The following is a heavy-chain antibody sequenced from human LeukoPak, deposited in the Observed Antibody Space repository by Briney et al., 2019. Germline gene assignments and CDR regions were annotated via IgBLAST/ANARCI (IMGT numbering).Heavy chain of an antibody. CDR1: GGSFSGYN. Sequence: PSETLSLTCAVYGGSFSGYNWSWIRQPPGKGLEWIGEINHSGSTNYNPSLKSRVTISVDTSKDQFSLKLSSVTVADTAVYYCARRAGITTRRGAYNWFDPWAREPWSPSPQ. CDR3: ARRAGITTRRGAYNWFDP. J-gene: IGHJ5*02. V-gene: IGHV4-34*01. CDR2: INHSGST. D-gene: IGHD6-6*01.